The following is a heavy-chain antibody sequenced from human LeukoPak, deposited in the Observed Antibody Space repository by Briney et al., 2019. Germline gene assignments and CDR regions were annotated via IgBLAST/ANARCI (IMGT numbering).Heavy chain of an antibody. V-gene: IGHV4-59*08. CDR1: GGSISSYY. J-gene: IGHJ6*02. D-gene: IGHD5/OR15-5a*01. CDR3: ARGIVSAGYYYYYGMDV. Sequence: SETLSLTCTVSGGSISSYYWSWIRQPPGKGLEWIGYIYYSGSTNYNPSLKSRVTISVDTSKNQFSLRLSSVTAADTAVYYCARGIVSAGYYYYYGMDVWGQGTTVTVSS. CDR2: IYYSGST.